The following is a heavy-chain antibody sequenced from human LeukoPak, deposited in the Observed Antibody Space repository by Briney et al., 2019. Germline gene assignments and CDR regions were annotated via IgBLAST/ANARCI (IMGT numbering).Heavy chain of an antibody. CDR3: ARGKFCGGGSCSWGPGMDV. V-gene: IGHV3-33*08. Sequence: GGSLRLSCATSGFMLSSHWMSWVRQAPGKGLEWVAVIWYDGSNKYYADSVKGRFTISRDNSKNTLSLQMDSLRAEDTAVYYCARGKFCGGGSCSWGPGMDVWGQGTTVTVSS. CDR1: GFMLSSHW. D-gene: IGHD2-15*01. CDR2: IWYDGSNK. J-gene: IGHJ6*02.